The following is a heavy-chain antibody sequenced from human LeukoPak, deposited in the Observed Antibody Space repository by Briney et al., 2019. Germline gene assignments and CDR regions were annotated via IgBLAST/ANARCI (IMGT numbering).Heavy chain of an antibody. Sequence: PGGSLRLSCAASGFAFSTHSMNWVRQAPGQGLEWVSYIRSDSSIIYYADSVQGRFTISRDNGKNSLYLQMNSLRAEDTAVYFCARVQAGKWDFDYWGQRTLVTVSS. CDR3: ARVQAGKWDFDY. J-gene: IGHJ4*02. V-gene: IGHV3-48*01. CDR2: IRSDSSII. D-gene: IGHD1-26*01. CDR1: GFAFSTHS.